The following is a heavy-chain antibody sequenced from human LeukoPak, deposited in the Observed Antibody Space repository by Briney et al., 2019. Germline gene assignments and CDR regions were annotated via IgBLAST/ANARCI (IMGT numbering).Heavy chain of an antibody. CDR1: GFTFSNYW. Sequence: GGSLRLSCAASGFTFSNYWMTWVRQAPGKGLEWVATIKPDGSEKYYVDSVKGRLTISRDNAKNSLYLQMNSLRAEDTAVYYCATEEWYRFDYWGQGTLVTVSS. J-gene: IGHJ4*02. V-gene: IGHV3-7*03. D-gene: IGHD3-3*01. CDR2: IKPDGSEK. CDR3: ATEEWYRFDY.